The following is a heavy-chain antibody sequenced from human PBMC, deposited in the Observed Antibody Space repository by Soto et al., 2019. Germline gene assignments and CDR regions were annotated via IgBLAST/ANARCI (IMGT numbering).Heavy chain of an antibody. D-gene: IGHD6-19*01. J-gene: IGHJ4*02. Sequence: QITLKESGPPLVKPTQTLTLTCTFSGFSLSTSGVGVGWIRQPPGEALEWLALIYWDDDKRYSPSLKSRLTITKDTPKNQVVLTMTNMDPVDTATYYCAHDSSGLYGFDYWGQGTLVTVSS. V-gene: IGHV2-5*02. CDR2: IYWDDDK. CDR3: AHDSSGLYGFDY. CDR1: GFSLSTSGVG.